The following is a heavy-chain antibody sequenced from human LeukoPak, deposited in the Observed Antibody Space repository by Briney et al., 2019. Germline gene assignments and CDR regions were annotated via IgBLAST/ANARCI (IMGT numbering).Heavy chain of an antibody. J-gene: IGHJ4*02. V-gene: IGHV4-59*01. CDR2: INYSGST. CDR3: ARGSISSSY. D-gene: IGHD6-13*01. Sequence: SETLSLTCTVSGGSISSYHWSWLPQPPGKGLEWIGYINYSGSTNYNTSLKSRVTISIDTSKNQISLKLSSVTAADTAVYYCARGSISSSYWGQGTLVTVSS. CDR1: GGSISSYH.